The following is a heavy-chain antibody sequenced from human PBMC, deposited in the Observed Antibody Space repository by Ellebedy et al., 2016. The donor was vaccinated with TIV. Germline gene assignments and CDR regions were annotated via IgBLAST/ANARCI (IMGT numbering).Heavy chain of an antibody. Sequence: GSLRLXXSVSGGSISAHYWSWIRQPPGKGLEWIGYVYYSGSTNYNPSLKSRVTMSVDMSKNQFSLKLSSVTAADTAVYYCARGLWGAPIWGQGTMVTVSS. D-gene: IGHD3-16*01. J-gene: IGHJ3*02. CDR3: ARGLWGAPI. CDR1: GGSISAHY. CDR2: VYYSGST. V-gene: IGHV4-59*11.